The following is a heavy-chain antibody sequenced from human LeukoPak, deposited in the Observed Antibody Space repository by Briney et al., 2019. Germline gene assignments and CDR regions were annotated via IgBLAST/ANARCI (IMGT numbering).Heavy chain of an antibody. CDR1: GFTFDDYA. CDR2: ISWNSGSI. CDR3: ARGLLGTNDAFDI. V-gene: IGHV3-9*01. J-gene: IGHJ3*02. D-gene: IGHD1-14*01. Sequence: SGGSLRLSCAASGFTFDDYAMHWVRQAPGKGLEWVSGISWNSGSIGYADSVKGRFTISRDNAKNSLYLQLNSLRAEDTAVYYCARGLLGTNDAFDIWGQGTVVTVSS.